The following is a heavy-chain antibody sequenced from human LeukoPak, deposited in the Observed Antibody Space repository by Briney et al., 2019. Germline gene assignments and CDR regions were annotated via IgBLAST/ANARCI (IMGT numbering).Heavy chain of an antibody. D-gene: IGHD2-15*01. CDR1: GGSFSGYY. Sequence: ETLSLTCAVYGGSFSGYYWSWIRQPPGKGLEWIGEINHSGSTNYNPSLKSRVTISVDTSKNQFSLKLSSVTAADTAVYYCARDVGGVVAATLNWFDPWGQGTLVTVSS. CDR2: INHSGST. J-gene: IGHJ5*02. V-gene: IGHV4-34*01. CDR3: ARDVGGVVAATLNWFDP.